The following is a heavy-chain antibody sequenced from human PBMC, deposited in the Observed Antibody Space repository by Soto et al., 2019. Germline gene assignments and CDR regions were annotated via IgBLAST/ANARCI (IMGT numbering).Heavy chain of an antibody. CDR3: ARGPDYYDSSGYYPLAY. J-gene: IGHJ4*02. D-gene: IGHD3-22*01. Sequence: GGSLRLSCAASGFTVRDYNMSWIRQAPGKGLEWVSDISSSSTYINYADSVKGRFTISRDNAKNSLYLQMNSLRAEDTAVYYCARGPDYYDSSGYYPLAYWGQGTLVTVSS. CDR2: ISSSSTYI. V-gene: IGHV3-11*06. CDR1: GFTVRDYN.